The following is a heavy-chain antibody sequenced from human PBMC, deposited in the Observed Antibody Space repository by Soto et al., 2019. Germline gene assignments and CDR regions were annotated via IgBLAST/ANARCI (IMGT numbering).Heavy chain of an antibody. V-gene: IGHV3-33*01. J-gene: IGHJ5*02. CDR3: ARDQAEIVAAPIDGNALSNWFDP. CDR2: IFYDGSRK. CDR1: GFTFSTYG. D-gene: IGHD5-12*01. Sequence: ESVGGVVQPGRSLRLSCAASGFTFSTYGIHWVRQAPGKGLEWVAAIFYDGSRKFYTDSVKGRFTISRDNSKNTVYLQMNGLRAEDTAVYYCARDQAEIVAAPIDGNALSNWFDPWGQGTLVTVSS.